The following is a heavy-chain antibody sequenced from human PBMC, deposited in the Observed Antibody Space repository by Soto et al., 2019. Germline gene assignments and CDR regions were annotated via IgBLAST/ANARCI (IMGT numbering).Heavy chain of an antibody. Sequence: ASVKVSCKASGYTFSSYGISWVRQAPGQGLEWMGWISAYNGNTNYAQKLQGRVTMTTDTSTSTAYMELRSLRSDDTAVYYCARTAAAGNYYYGMDVWGQGTTVTVS. CDR1: GYTFSSYG. CDR2: ISAYNGNT. J-gene: IGHJ6*02. D-gene: IGHD6-13*01. V-gene: IGHV1-18*04. CDR3: ARTAAAGNYYYGMDV.